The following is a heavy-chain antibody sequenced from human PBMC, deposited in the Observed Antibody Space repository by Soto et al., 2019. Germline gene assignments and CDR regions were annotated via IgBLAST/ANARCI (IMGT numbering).Heavy chain of an antibody. CDR1: GFSLSTSGVG. D-gene: IGHD5-18*01. Sequence: SGPTLVNPTQTLTLTCTFSGFSLSTSGVGVGWIRQPPGKALEWLALIYWDDDKRYSPSLKSRLTITKDTSKNQVVLTMTNMDPVDTATYYCAHSNSTAMVSSWRSHHQGNWFDPWGQGTLVTVSS. CDR2: IYWDDDK. CDR3: AHSNSTAMVSSWRSHHQGNWFDP. V-gene: IGHV2-5*02. J-gene: IGHJ5*02.